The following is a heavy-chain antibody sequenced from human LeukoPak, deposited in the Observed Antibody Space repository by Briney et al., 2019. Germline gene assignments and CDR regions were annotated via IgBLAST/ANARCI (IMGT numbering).Heavy chain of an antibody. Sequence: GGSLRLSCAASGFTFSSYAMSWVRQAPGKGLEWVSAISGSGGGTYYADSVKGRFTISRDNSKNTLYVQMNSLRAEDTAVYYCARGGYSSSWYHFDYWGQGTLVTVSS. CDR2: ISGSGGGT. V-gene: IGHV3-23*01. CDR3: ARGGYSSSWYHFDY. D-gene: IGHD6-13*01. J-gene: IGHJ4*02. CDR1: GFTFSSYA.